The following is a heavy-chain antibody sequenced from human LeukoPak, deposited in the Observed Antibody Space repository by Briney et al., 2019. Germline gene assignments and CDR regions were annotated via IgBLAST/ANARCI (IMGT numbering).Heavy chain of an antibody. CDR3: ARGVTPDWFDP. CDR2: IYSGGTT. J-gene: IGHJ5*02. D-gene: IGHD2-21*02. V-gene: IGHV3-66*01. CDR1: GFTLSSNY. Sequence: GGSLRLSCAASGFTLSSNYMSWVRQAPGKGLEWVSVIYSGGTTYYADSVKGRFTISRDNSKNTLYLQMNRLRAEDTAVYYCARGVTPDWFDPWGQGTLVTVSS.